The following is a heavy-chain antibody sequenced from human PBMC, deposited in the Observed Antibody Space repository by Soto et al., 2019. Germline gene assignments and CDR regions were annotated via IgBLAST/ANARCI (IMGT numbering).Heavy chain of an antibody. D-gene: IGHD2-2*01. J-gene: IGHJ6*02. CDR1: GFTFDDYA. CDR2: ISWNSGSI. V-gene: IGHV3-9*01. Sequence: EVQLLESGGGLVQPGRSLRLSCAASGFTFDDYAMHWVRQAPGKGLEWVSGISWNSGSIGYADSVKGRFTISRDNAKNSLYLQMNSLRAEDTALYYCAKAVVPAAFYYYGMDVWGQGTTVTVSS. CDR3: AKAVVPAAFYYYGMDV.